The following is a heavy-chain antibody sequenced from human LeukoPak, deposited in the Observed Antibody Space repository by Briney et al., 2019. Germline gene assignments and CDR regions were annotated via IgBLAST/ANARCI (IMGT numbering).Heavy chain of an antibody. CDR1: GFSFTSHW. D-gene: IGHD3-22*01. V-gene: IGHV5-51*01. CDR3: ARRTVDNVGYYSIGGFFDY. J-gene: IGHJ4*02. Sequence: GESLKISCQGSGFSFTSHWIGWVRQMPGKGLEWMGVIYPLDSHTRYSPSFEGQVTLSADKSINTAYLEWTSLRASDTAIYYCARRTVDNVGYYSIGGFFDYWGQGTLVTVSS. CDR2: IYPLDSHT.